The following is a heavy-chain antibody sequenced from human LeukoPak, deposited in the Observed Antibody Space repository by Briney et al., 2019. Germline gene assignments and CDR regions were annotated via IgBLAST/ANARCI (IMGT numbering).Heavy chain of an antibody. V-gene: IGHV1-18*04. CDR3: ARAYYGSGSYYKPILITFDY. CDR2: ISAYNGNT. CDR1: GYTFTSYG. D-gene: IGHD3-10*01. J-gene: IGHJ4*02. Sequence: EASVKVSCKASGYTFTSYGISWVRQAPGQGLEWMGWISAYNGNTNYAQKLQGRVTMTTDTSTSTAYIELRSLRSDDTAVYYCARAYYGSGSYYKPILITFDYWGQGTLVTVS.